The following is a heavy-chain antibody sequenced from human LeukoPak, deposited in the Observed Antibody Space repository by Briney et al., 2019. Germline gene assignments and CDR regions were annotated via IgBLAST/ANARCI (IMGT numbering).Heavy chain of an antibody. CDR1: GFSFSNAW. D-gene: IGHD6-13*01. J-gene: IGHJ4*02. Sequence: PGGSLRLSCAGSGFSFSNAWMSWARQAPGKGLEWVGRIKSKSDGGTTDYAAPVKGRFTISRDDSKNTLYLQMNSLKTEDTAVYYCSTMYSSTWYPYWGQGTLVTVSS. V-gene: IGHV3-15*01. CDR2: IKSKSDGGTT. CDR3: STMYSSTWYPY.